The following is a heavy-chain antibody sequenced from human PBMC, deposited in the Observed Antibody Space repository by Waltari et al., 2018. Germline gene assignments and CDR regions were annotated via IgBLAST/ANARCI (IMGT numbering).Heavy chain of an antibody. Sequence: EVHLVESGGGLVQPGGSLRLPCAASGFTFTDDGMGWVRQAPGKGPEWVANIHKDGSEKNYVDYVKGRFTISRDNAKDSVYLQMNSLRADDTAMYYCVRDHWGPDYWGQGTLVTVSS. CDR3: VRDHWGPDY. D-gene: IGHD7-27*01. V-gene: IGHV3-7*01. CDR2: IHKDGSEK. J-gene: IGHJ4*02. CDR1: GFTFTDDG.